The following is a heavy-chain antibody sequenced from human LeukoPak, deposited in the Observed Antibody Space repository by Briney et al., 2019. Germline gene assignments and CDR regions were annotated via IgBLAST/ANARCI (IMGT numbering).Heavy chain of an antibody. J-gene: IGHJ6*03. D-gene: IGHD4-23*01. CDR1: GGTFSSYA. CDR2: IIPIFVTA. Sequence: ASVKVSCKASGGTFSSYAISWVRQAPGQGLEWMGGIIPIFVTANYAQKFQGRVTITTDESTSTAYMELSSLRSEDTAVYYCARAVVKGDYYYYYMDVWGEGTTVTVSS. V-gene: IGHV1-69*05. CDR3: ARAVVKGDYYYYYMDV.